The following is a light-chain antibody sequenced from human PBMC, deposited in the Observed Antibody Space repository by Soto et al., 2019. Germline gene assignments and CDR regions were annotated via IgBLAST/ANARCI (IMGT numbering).Light chain of an antibody. CDR1: QSVSSN. Sequence: EIVMTQSPATLSVSPGERATLSCRASQSVSSNLAWYQQKPGQAPRLLIYGASTRATGIPARFSGSWSGTEFTLTNSSLQSEDFAIYFCQQYNNWPPDRTFGQGTKVEIK. CDR3: QQYNNWPPDRT. J-gene: IGKJ1*01. V-gene: IGKV3-15*01. CDR2: GAS.